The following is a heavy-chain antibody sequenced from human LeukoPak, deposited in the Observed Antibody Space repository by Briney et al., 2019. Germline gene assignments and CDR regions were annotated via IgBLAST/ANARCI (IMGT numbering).Heavy chain of an antibody. V-gene: IGHV3-30*01. CDR1: GFTFSSYA. CDR2: ISYDGSNK. J-gene: IGHJ4*02. Sequence: GGSLRLSCAASGFTFSSYAMHWVRQAQGKGLEWVAVISYDGSNKYYADSVKGRFTISRDNSKNTLYLQMNSLRAEDTAVYYCARGRGIVLGDYWGQGTLVTVSS. D-gene: IGHD1-26*01. CDR3: ARGRGIVLGDY.